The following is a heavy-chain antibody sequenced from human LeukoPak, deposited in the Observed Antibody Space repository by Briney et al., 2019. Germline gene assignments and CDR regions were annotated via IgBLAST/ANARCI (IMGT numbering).Heavy chain of an antibody. CDR2: ISYDGSNK. V-gene: IGHV3-30*18. CDR1: GFTFSTYA. Sequence: GRSLRLSCAASGFTFSTYAMHWVRQAPGKGLEWVAVISYDGSNKYYADSVKGRFTISRDNSKNTLYLQMNSLRAEDTAVYYCAKDRPISPFDYWGQGTLVTVSS. J-gene: IGHJ4*02. D-gene: IGHD3-9*01. CDR3: AKDRPISPFDY.